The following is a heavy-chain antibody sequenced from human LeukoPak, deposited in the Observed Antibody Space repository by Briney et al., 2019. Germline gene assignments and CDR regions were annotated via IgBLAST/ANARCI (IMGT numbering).Heavy chain of an antibody. J-gene: IGHJ6*03. V-gene: IGHV4-39*07. CDR1: GGSISSSSYY. CDR2: MYYSGST. Sequence: PSETLSLTCTVSGGSISSSSYYWGWIRQPPGKGLEWIGSMYYSGSTYYNPSLKSRVTISVDTSKNQFSLKLSSVTAADTAVYYCARDEYYYYYMDVWGKGTTVTVSS. CDR3: ARDEYYYYYMDV.